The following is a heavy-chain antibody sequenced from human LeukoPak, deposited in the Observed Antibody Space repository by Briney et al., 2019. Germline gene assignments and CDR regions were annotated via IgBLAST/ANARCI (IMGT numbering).Heavy chain of an antibody. Sequence: SVKVSCKASGGTFSSYAISWVRQAPGQGLEWMGGIIPIFGTANYAQKLQGRVTITADESTSTAYMELSSLRSEDTAVYYCARDRSITIFGVVITTYMDVWGKGTTVTVSS. CDR3: ARDRSITIFGVVITTYMDV. J-gene: IGHJ6*03. CDR1: GGTFSSYA. V-gene: IGHV1-69*13. D-gene: IGHD3-3*01. CDR2: IIPIFGTA.